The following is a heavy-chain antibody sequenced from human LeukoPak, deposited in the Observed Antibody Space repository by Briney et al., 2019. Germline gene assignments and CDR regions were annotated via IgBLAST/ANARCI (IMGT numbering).Heavy chain of an antibody. CDR2: IRYDGSNK. J-gene: IGHJ4*02. D-gene: IGHD6-13*01. CDR3: AKDEAAAGLFDY. CDR1: GFTFSSYG. V-gene: IGHV3-30*02. Sequence: GGSLRLSCAASGFTFSSYGMHWVRQAPGKGLEWVAFIRYDGSNKYYADSVKGRFTTSRDNSKNTLYLQMNSLRAEDTAVYYCAKDEAAAGLFDYWGQGTLVTVSS.